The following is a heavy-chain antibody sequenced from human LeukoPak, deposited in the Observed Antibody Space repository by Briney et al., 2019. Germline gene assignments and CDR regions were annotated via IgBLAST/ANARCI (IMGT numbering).Heavy chain of an antibody. V-gene: IGHV3-30*18. CDR3: AKDLGFCSGGSCYAIDP. Sequence: GRSLRLSCAASGFTFSSYGTHWVRQAPGKGLEWVAVISYDGSNKYYADSVKGRFTISRDNSKNTLYLQMNSLRAEDTAVYYCAKDLGFCSGGSCYAIDPWGQGTLVTVSS. D-gene: IGHD2-15*01. CDR1: GFTFSSYG. CDR2: ISYDGSNK. J-gene: IGHJ5*02.